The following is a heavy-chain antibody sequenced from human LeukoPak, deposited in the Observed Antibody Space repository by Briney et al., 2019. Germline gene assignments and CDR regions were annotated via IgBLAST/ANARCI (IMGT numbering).Heavy chain of an antibody. D-gene: IGHD1-1*01. Sequence: SETLSLTCAVSGGSISSSNWWSWVRQPPGKGLEWIGQIYHSGSTNYNPSLKSRVTMSVDTSKNQFSLKLNSVTAVDTALYYCARTRVTTGTTFDLWGRGTLVTVSS. CDR1: GGSISSSNW. CDR2: IYHSGST. CDR3: ARTRVTTGTTFDL. J-gene: IGHJ2*01. V-gene: IGHV4-4*02.